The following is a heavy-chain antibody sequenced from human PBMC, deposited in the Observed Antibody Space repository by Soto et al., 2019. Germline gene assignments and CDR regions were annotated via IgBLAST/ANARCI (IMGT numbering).Heavy chain of an antibody. CDR3: RGYYYDSSVREAFDI. Sequence: QVQLVESGGGVVQPGRSLRLSCAASGFTFSSYGMHWVRQAPGKGLEWVAVIWYDGSNKYYADSVKGRFTISRDNSKNTLYRQMNSLRAEDTAVYYCRGYYYDSSVREAFDIWGQGTMVTVSS. CDR2: IWYDGSNK. V-gene: IGHV3-33*01. D-gene: IGHD3-22*01. J-gene: IGHJ3*02. CDR1: GFTFSSYG.